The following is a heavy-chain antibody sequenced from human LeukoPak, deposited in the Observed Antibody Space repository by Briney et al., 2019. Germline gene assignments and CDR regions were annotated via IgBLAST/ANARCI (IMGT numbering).Heavy chain of an antibody. V-gene: IGHV1-2*02. CDR3: AREGNGLLSKDFDY. J-gene: IGHJ4*02. CDR1: GFTFTDYY. Sequence: ASVKVSCKSSGFTFTDYYIHWVRQAPGQGLEWVGYIGPHSSATSSPQEFQGRVTMTRDTSMSTAYMELTRLTSDDTAVYYCAREGNGLLSKDFDYWSQGTLVTVSS. CDR2: IGPHSSAT. D-gene: IGHD2/OR15-2a*01.